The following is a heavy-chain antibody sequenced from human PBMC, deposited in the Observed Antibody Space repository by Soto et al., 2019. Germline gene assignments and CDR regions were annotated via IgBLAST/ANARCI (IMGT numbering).Heavy chain of an antibody. CDR1: GYTFTGYY. CDR2: INPNSGGT. Sequence: GASVKVSCKASGYTFTGYYMHCVRQAPGQGLEWMGWINPNSGGTNYAQKFQGRVTMTRDTSISTAYMELSRLRSDDTAVYYCARVNVVVVAATREYYFDYWGQGTLVTVSS. D-gene: IGHD2-15*01. CDR3: ARVNVVVVAATREYYFDY. J-gene: IGHJ4*02. V-gene: IGHV1-2*02.